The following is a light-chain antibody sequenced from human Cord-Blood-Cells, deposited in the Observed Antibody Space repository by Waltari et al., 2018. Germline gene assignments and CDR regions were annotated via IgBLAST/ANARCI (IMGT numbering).Light chain of an antibody. V-gene: IGLV1-44*01. CDR3: AAWDDSLNGYV. J-gene: IGLJ1*01. CDR1: SSHIGRIT. CDR2: SNK. Sequence: QSVLTQPPSASGPPGQRVTLSCSGSSSHIGRITVNWYQQLPGTAPKLLIYSNKQRPSGVPDRFSGSKSGTSASLAISGLQSEDEADYYCAAWDDSLNGYVFGTGTKVTVL.